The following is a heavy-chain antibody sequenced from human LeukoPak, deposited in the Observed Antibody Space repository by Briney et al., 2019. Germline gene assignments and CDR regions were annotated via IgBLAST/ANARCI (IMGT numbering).Heavy chain of an antibody. CDR2: ISSSSSYI. D-gene: IGHD1-26*01. CDR3: ARDIGFDP. Sequence: GGSLRLSCAASGFTFSSYSMNWVRQAPGKGLEWVSSISSSSSYIYHADSVKGRFTISRDNAKNSLYLQMNSLRAEDTAVYYCARDIGFDPWGQGTLVTVSS. J-gene: IGHJ5*02. V-gene: IGHV3-21*01. CDR1: GFTFSSYS.